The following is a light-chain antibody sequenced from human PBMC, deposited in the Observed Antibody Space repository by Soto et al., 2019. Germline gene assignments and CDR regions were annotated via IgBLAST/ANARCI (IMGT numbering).Light chain of an antibody. CDR2: AAS. J-gene: IGKJ5*01. Sequence: DMQMTQSPSSLSASVGDRVTTTCRQSHSISSYFNWHQQKPGKAPKLLIYAASSLQSGAHSRFSGSGSGTGFTLTISSLQPEDFAAYYCQQSYGTPITFGQGTRLEIK. V-gene: IGKV1-39*01. CDR1: HSISSY. CDR3: QQSYGTPIT.